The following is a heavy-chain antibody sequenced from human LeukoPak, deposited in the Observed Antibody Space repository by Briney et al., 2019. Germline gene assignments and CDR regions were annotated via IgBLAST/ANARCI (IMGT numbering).Heavy chain of an antibody. D-gene: IGHD3-22*01. CDR3: ASDPVYYYDSSGPGDY. J-gene: IGHJ4*02. CDR1: GFTFSSYA. V-gene: IGHV3-23*01. Sequence: GGSLRLSCAASGFTFSSYAMSWVRQAPGKGLEWVSAVSDSGSSTYYADSVKGRLTISRDNSKNTLYLQMNSLRAEDTAVYYCASDPVYYYDSSGPGDYWGQGTLVTVSS. CDR2: VSDSGSST.